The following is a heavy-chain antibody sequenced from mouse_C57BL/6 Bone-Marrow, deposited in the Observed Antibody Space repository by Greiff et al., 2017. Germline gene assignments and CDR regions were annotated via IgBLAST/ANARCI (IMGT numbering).Heavy chain of an antibody. V-gene: IGHV1-75*01. CDR3: ARSGDGYYARYFEV. J-gene: IGHJ1*03. CDR1: GYTFTDYY. Sequence: QVQLQQSGPELVKPGASVKISCKASGYTFTDYYINWVKQRPGQGLEWIGWIFPGSGRTYYNEKFQGKATLTVAKSSSTAYMLLSSLTSEYSAVYFCARSGDGYYARYFEVWGTGTTVTVSS. CDR2: IFPGSGRT. D-gene: IGHD2-3*01.